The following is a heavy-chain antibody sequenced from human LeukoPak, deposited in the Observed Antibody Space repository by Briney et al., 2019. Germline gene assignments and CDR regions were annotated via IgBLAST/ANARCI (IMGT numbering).Heavy chain of an antibody. Sequence: SETLSLTCTVSGGSISSYYWSWIRQPPGKGLEWIGYIYYSGSTNYNPSLKSRISISVDTSKNQFSLKLSSVTAADTAVYYCAREIVVNSFDYWGQGTLVTVSS. V-gene: IGHV4-59*01. CDR1: GGSISSYY. CDR3: AREIVVNSFDY. J-gene: IGHJ4*02. D-gene: IGHD3-22*01. CDR2: IYYSGST.